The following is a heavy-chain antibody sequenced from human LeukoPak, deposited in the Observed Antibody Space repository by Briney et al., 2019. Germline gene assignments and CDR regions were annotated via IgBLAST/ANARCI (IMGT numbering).Heavy chain of an antibody. CDR3: ARGLSYSSSWYY. D-gene: IGHD6-13*01. V-gene: IGHV1-8*02. CDR2: MNPNSGNT. CDR1: GYTFTGYY. Sequence: ASVKVSCKASGYTFTGYYMYWVRQAPGQGLEWMGWMNPNSGNTGYAQKFQGRVTMTRNTSISTAYMELSSLRSEDTAVYYCARGLSYSSSWYYWGQGTLVTVSS. J-gene: IGHJ4*02.